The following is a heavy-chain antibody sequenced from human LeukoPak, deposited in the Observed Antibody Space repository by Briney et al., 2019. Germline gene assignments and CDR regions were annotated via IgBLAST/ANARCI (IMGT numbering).Heavy chain of an antibody. CDR1: GFTFSSYG. CDR3: ARHDYGGNSGDY. D-gene: IGHD4-23*01. Sequence: GGSLRLSCAASGFTFSSYGMNWVREAPGKGLGWVSYIGPSSNTIYYADSVKGRFTISSDNAKNSLYLQMNSLRDEDTAVYYCARHDYGGNSGDYWGQGTLVTVSS. J-gene: IGHJ4*02. V-gene: IGHV3-48*02. CDR2: IGPSSNTI.